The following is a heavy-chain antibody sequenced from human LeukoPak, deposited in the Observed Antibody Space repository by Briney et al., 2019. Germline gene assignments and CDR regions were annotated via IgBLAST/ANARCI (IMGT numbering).Heavy chain of an antibody. J-gene: IGHJ6*03. CDR1: GFAFSSYA. Sequence: GGSLRLSCAASGFAFSSYAMSWVRQAPGKGLEWVSAISGSGGSTYYADSVKGRFTISRDNSKNTLYLQMNSLRAEDTAVYYCSRGGYSGYDSNYYYMDVWGKGTTVTVSS. V-gene: IGHV3-23*01. CDR2: ISGSGGST. CDR3: SRGGYSGYDSNYYYMDV. D-gene: IGHD5-12*01.